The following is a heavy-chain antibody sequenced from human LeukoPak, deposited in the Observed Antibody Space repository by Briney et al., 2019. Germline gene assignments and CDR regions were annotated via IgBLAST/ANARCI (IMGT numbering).Heavy chain of an antibody. D-gene: IGHD6-19*01. CDR2: IKQDGTEK. CDR1: GFTFSSYW. J-gene: IGHJ4*02. CDR3: ATPSGYSSGWYPFDY. V-gene: IGHV3-7*01. Sequence: GSLKLSCAASGFTFSSYWMSWVRQAPGKGLEWVANIKQDGTEKYYVDSVRGRFTISRDNAKNSLYLQMNSLRAEDTAVYYCATPSGYSSGWYPFDYWGQGTLVTVSS.